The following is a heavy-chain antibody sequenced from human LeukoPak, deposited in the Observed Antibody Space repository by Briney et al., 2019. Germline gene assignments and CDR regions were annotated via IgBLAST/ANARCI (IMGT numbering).Heavy chain of an antibody. CDR3: AREVVAGDDAFDI. J-gene: IGHJ3*02. CDR1: GDSVSSSTSA. D-gene: IGHD2-15*01. V-gene: IGHV6-1*01. CDR2: TYFRSKRIH. Sequence: SQTLSLTCAISGDSVSSSTSAWSWIRQSPSRGLEWLGRTYFRSKRIHDYALSVRGRITINPDTSKNQVSLQLNSVTPEDTAVYYCAREVVAGDDAFDIWGQGTMVTVSS.